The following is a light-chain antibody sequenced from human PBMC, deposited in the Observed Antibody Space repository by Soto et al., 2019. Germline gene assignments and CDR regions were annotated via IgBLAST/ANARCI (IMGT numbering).Light chain of an antibody. Sequence: DIQMTQSPSTLSASVGDRVTITCRASQSISNRLAWYQQTPGKAPKLLIFKASTSQSGVPSSFSGSGSGTEFTLTISSLQPGDFATYYCQQYNNYPLTCGKGTKVEV. CDR3: QQYNNYPLT. CDR1: QSISNR. CDR2: KAS. J-gene: IGKJ1*01. V-gene: IGKV1-5*03.